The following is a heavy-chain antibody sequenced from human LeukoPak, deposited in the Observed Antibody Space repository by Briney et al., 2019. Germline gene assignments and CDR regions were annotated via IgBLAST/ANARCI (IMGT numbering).Heavy chain of an antibody. V-gene: IGHV3-74*01. CDR3: ATKQWLAPPPDS. Sequence: GGSLRLSCAASGFTFSKYWMLWVRQAPGKGLECVSRINTDWTVTTYADSVKGRFTVSRDNADNTMFLQMNSVRDEDTAVYYCATKQWLAPPPDSWGQGTPVTVSS. CDR2: INTDWTVT. J-gene: IGHJ4*02. D-gene: IGHD6-19*01. CDR1: GFTFSKYW.